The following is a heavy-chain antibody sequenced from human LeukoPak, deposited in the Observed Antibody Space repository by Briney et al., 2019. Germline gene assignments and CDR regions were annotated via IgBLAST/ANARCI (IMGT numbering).Heavy chain of an antibody. J-gene: IGHJ4*02. Sequence: PGGSLRLSCAASGFRFNTYWMSWVRQLPGKGLEWVANINQDGTEKYYVDSVKGRFTISRDNAKNSLDLQMNSLRVEDTGIYYCVKVAKYYYGSETYYFFEHWGQGTPVTASS. D-gene: IGHD3-10*01. V-gene: IGHV3-7*01. CDR3: VKVAKYYYGSETYYFFEH. CDR1: GFRFNTYW. CDR2: INQDGTEK.